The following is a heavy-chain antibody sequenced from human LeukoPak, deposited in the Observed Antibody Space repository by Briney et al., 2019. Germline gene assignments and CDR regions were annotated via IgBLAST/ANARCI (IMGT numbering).Heavy chain of an antibody. V-gene: IGHV3-21*01. J-gene: IGHJ6*02. CDR2: ISSSSSYI. Sequence: GGSLRLSCAASGFTFSSYSMNWVRQAPGKGLEWVSSISSSSSYIYYADSVKGRFTISRDNAKYSLYLQMNSLRAEDTAVYYCARKGSGWFHYYYYYGMDVWGQGTTVTVSS. CDR1: GFTFSSYS. D-gene: IGHD6-19*01. CDR3: ARKGSGWFHYYYYYGMDV.